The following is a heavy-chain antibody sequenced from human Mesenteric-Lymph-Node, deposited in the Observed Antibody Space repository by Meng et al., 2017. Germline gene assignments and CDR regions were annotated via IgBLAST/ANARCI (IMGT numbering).Heavy chain of an antibody. CDR3: TTDADYYDSSGYYYYYGMDV. Sequence: GESLKISCAASGFTFSNAWMSWVRQAPGKGLEWVGRIKSKTGGGTTDYAAPVKGRFTISRDDSKNTLYLQMNSLKTEDTAVYYCTTDADYYDSSGYYYYYGMDVWGQGTTVTVSS. CDR2: IKSKTGGGTT. D-gene: IGHD3-22*01. CDR1: GFTFSNAW. J-gene: IGHJ6*02. V-gene: IGHV3-15*01.